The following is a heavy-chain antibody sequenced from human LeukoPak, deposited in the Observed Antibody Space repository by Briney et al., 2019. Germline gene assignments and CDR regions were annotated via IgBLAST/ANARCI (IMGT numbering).Heavy chain of an antibody. Sequence: GGSLRLSCAASGFTFSSYSMNWARQAPGKGLEWVSSISSSSSYIYYADSVKGRFTISRDNAKNSLYLQMNSLRAEDTAVYYCASQPDYYDSSGYESNWGQGTLVTVSS. CDR2: ISSSSSYI. CDR3: ASQPDYYDSSGYESN. D-gene: IGHD3-22*01. V-gene: IGHV3-21*01. CDR1: GFTFSSYS. J-gene: IGHJ4*02.